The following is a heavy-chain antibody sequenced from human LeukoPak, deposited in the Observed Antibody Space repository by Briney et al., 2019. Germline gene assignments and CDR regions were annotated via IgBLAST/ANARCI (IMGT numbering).Heavy chain of an antibody. CDR3: ARDNTVTGGMDV. J-gene: IGHJ6*02. CDR2: ISTDGSTT. Sequence: PGGSLRLSCAASGFTFGSYWMHWVRQAPGKGLVWVSRISTDGSTTTYADSVRGRFTISRDNSKNTLYLQMNSLRAEDTAVYYCARDNTVTGGMDVWGQGTTVTVSS. CDR1: GFTFGSYW. V-gene: IGHV3-74*01. D-gene: IGHD4-11*01.